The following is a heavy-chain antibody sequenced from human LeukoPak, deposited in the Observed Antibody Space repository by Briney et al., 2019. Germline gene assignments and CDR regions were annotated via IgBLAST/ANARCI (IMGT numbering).Heavy chain of an antibody. D-gene: IGHD3-10*01. CDR2: MNPNSGNT. CDR3: ARGMGITMVRGVIYYYYGMDV. J-gene: IGHJ6*02. CDR1: GYTFTSYD. Sequence: ASVKVSCKASGYTFTSYDINWVRQATGQGLEGMGWMNPNSGNTGYAQKFQGRVTMTRNTSISTAYMELSSLRSEDTAVYYCARGMGITMVRGVIYYYYGMDVWGQGTTVTVSS. V-gene: IGHV1-8*01.